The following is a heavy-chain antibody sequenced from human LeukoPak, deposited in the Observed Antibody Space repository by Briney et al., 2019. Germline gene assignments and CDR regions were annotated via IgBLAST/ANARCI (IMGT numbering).Heavy chain of an antibody. Sequence: PSETLSLTCAVYDGSLSGYWWSWIRQSPGKGLEWIGEISHSGITNYNPSFKSRVTMSGDTSSKQVSMKMTSVTAADTAVYYCARDHDSLGYWGQGTLVTVSS. CDR2: ISHSGIT. CDR3: ARDHDSLGY. CDR1: DGSLSGYW. J-gene: IGHJ4*02. V-gene: IGHV4-34*01. D-gene: IGHD2-15*01.